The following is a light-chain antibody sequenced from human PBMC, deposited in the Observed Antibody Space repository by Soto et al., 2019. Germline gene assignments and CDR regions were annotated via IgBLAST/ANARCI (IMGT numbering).Light chain of an antibody. V-gene: IGKV1-39*01. Sequence: DIQMTQSPSSRSASVGDRVTITCRASQSISNYLNWYQQKPGRAPKLLIYTASNLQSGVPSRFSGSGSGTDFTLTISSLQPEDFATYYCQRSYSSPRTFGQGTKVEI. CDR1: QSISNY. J-gene: IGKJ1*01. CDR2: TAS. CDR3: QRSYSSPRT.